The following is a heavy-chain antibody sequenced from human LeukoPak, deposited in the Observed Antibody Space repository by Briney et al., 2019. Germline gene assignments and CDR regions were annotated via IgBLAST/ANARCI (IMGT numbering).Heavy chain of an antibody. CDR1: AFTFSDYH. CDR2: ISSSGTYT. CDR3: ARDRDGGYFDY. V-gene: IGHV3-11*05. J-gene: IGHJ4*02. Sequence: PGGSLRLSCAASAFTFSDYHMSWIRQAPGKGLEWVSYISSSGTYTNNADSVKGRFTISRDNAKNSLYLQMNSLRAEDTAVYYCARDRDGGYFDYWGQGTLVTVSS. D-gene: IGHD3-10*01.